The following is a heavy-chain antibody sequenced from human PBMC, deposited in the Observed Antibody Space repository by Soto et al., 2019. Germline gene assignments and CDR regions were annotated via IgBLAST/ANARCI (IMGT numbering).Heavy chain of an antibody. CDR1: GDSIISSDFY. CDR2: TFYLGSS. D-gene: IGHD3-3*02. Sequence: SETLSLTCTVSGDSIISSDFYWGWVRQPPGKGLEWIGSTFYLGSSYYNPSLKSRVTMSVDTSKNQFSLRLRSVTAADTALYFCARHSLALRKNNWFDPWGQGIMVTVSS. V-gene: IGHV4-39*01. J-gene: IGHJ5*02. CDR3: ARHSLALRKNNWFDP.